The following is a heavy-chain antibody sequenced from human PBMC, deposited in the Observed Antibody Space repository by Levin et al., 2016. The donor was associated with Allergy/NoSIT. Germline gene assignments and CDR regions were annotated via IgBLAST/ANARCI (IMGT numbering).Heavy chain of an antibody. CDR3: AREIVGATYWFDP. Sequence: VRQMPGKGLEWMGIINPSGGSTSYAQKFQGRVTMTRDTSTSTVYMELSSLRSEDTAVYYCAREIVGATYWFDPWGQGTLVTVSS. CDR2: INPSGGST. J-gene: IGHJ5*02. V-gene: IGHV1-46*01. D-gene: IGHD1-26*01.